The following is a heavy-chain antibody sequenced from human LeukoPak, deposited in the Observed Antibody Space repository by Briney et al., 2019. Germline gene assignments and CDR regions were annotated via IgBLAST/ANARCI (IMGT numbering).Heavy chain of an antibody. CDR2: INRDGSST. CDR1: GFTFSNYW. V-gene: IGHV3-74*01. Sequence: PGGSLRLSCAASGFTFSNYWMHWVRQAPGKGLVWVSRINRDGSSTDYLDSVKGRFTISRDNARNTLYLQMNSLRAEDTAVYYCAKSGSSWYWDYWGQGTLVTVSS. D-gene: IGHD6-13*01. J-gene: IGHJ4*02. CDR3: AKSGSSWYWDY.